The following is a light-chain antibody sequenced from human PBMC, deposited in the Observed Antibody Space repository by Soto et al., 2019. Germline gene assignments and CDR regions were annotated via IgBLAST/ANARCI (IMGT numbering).Light chain of an antibody. CDR2: EVI. J-gene: IGLJ1*01. V-gene: IGLV2-18*02. CDR3: YSYTSSSPYV. CDR1: SSDVGGYNR. Sequence: QSALTQPPSVSGSPGQSVTISCTGTSSDVGGYNRVSWYQQPPGTAPKLVIYEVIHRPSGVPARFSGSKSGNTASLTISGLPAEDEAYYYCYSYTSSSPYVFGTGTKLTVL.